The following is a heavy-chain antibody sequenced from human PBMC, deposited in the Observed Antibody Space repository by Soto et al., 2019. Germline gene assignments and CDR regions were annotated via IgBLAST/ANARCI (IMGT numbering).Heavy chain of an antibody. V-gene: IGHV4-39*01. J-gene: IGHJ4*02. D-gene: IGHD2-15*01. CDR2: IYYSGST. Sequence: ASETLSLTCTVSGGSISSSSYYWGWIRQPPGKGLEWIGSIYYSGSTYYNPSLKSRVTISVDTSKNQFSLKLSSVTAADTAVYYWGGAGGGRVVATSRYFDYGGQETRVTVPS. CDR1: GGSISSSSYY. CDR3: GGAGGGRVVATSRYFDY.